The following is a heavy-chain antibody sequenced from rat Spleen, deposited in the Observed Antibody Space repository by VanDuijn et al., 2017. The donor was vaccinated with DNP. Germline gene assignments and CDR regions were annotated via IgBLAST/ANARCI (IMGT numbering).Heavy chain of an antibody. CDR1: GFTFSHYY. CDR3: ARQPFITTVVTGYWYFDF. V-gene: IGHV5S11*01. J-gene: IGHJ1*01. Sequence: EVQLVKSGGGLVQPGRSMKLSCAASGFTFSHYYMAWVRQAPTKGLEWVASISTGGGNTYYRDSVKGRFTISRDNAKNTLYLQMDSLRSEETATYHCARQPFITTVVTGYWYFDFWGPGTMVTVSS. D-gene: IGHD1-1*01. CDR2: ISTGGGNT.